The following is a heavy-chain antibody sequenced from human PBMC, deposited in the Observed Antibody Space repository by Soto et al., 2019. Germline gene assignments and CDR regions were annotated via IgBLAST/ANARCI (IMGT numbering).Heavy chain of an antibody. V-gene: IGHV3-30-3*01. CDR3: AREGYYDSSGSHYPFFDY. CDR1: RFTFSSYA. D-gene: IGHD3-22*01. Sequence: PGGSLRLSCAASRFTFSSYAMHWVRQAPGKGLEWVAVVSNDGSNEYYADSVKGRFTISRDNSKNTLYLQMNSLGAEDTAVYYCAREGYYDSSGSHYPFFDYWGQGTLVTGSS. CDR2: VSNDGSNE. J-gene: IGHJ4*02.